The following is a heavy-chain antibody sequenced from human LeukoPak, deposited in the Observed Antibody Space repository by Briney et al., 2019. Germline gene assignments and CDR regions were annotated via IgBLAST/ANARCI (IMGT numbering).Heavy chain of an antibody. Sequence: GGSLRLSCAASGVTLSDHHMDWVRQAPGKGLEWVGRTRDKRSGYTTEYAASVKGRFTISRDDSKTSVFLQMNSLKTEDTAVYFCARDGGEGDESAFDIWGQGTVVTVSS. V-gene: IGHV3-72*01. CDR1: GVTLSDHH. D-gene: IGHD3-16*01. CDR2: TRDKRSGYTT. CDR3: ARDGGEGDESAFDI. J-gene: IGHJ3*02.